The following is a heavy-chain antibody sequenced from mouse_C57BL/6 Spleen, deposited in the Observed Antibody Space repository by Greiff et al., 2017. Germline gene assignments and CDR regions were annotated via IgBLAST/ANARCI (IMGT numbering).Heavy chain of an antibody. CDR1: GYAFRSSW. D-gene: IGHD2-10*01. J-gene: IGHJ3*01. V-gene: IGHV1-82*01. CDR3: ARSYYPTSFAY. CDR2: IYPGDGDS. Sequence: VQLQQSGPELVKPGASVKISCKASGYAFRSSWMNWVKQRPGKGLEWIGRIYPGDGDSNYNGKFKGKATLTADQSSSTAYMQLSSLTSEDSAVYFCARSYYPTSFAYWGQGTLVTVSA.